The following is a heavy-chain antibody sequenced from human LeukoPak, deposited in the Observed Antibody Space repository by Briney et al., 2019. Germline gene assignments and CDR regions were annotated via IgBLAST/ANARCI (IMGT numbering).Heavy chain of an antibody. CDR3: AKDSFYYSSNWYDVGCWFDP. V-gene: IGHV3-23*01. J-gene: IGHJ5*02. CDR1: GFTLSSYA. D-gene: IGHD6-13*01. CDR2: ISVSGNT. Sequence: PGGSLRLSCAASGFTLSSYAMSWVRQAPGKGLEWVSAISVSGNTYHADSVKGRFTISRDSSKNTLYLQMNRLRAEDAAVYYCAKDSFYYSSNWYDVGCWFDPWGQGTLVTVSS.